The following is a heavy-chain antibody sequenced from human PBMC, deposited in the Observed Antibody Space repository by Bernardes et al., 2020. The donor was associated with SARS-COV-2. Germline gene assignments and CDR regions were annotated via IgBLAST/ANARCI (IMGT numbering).Heavy chain of an antibody. D-gene: IGHD3-22*01. Sequence: GSLRLSCAASGFTFSSSWMHWVRQAPGQGLVWVARMNSDGSTINYADSVKDRFTISRDNAENTLYLQMNSLRAEDTAVYYCARAGYYRFDYWGQGTLVTVSS. V-gene: IGHV3-74*01. CDR2: MNSDGSTI. J-gene: IGHJ4*02. CDR1: GFTFSSSW. CDR3: ARAGYYRFDY.